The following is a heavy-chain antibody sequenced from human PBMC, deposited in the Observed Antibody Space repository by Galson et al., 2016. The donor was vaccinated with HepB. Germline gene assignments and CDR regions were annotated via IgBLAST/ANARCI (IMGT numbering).Heavy chain of an antibody. V-gene: IGHV3-48*02. CDR2: IKSSSSNV. D-gene: IGHD3-10*01. CDR3: ARGYASGNFYQ. J-gene: IGHJ4*02. CDR1: GFTFSSPG. Sequence: SLRLSCAASGFTFSSPGMNWNRQAPGKGLEWVSQIKSSSSNVYYADSVKGRFTISRDNAKNSVYLQMNSLRDEDTAVYYCARGYASGNFYQWGQGTLVTVAS.